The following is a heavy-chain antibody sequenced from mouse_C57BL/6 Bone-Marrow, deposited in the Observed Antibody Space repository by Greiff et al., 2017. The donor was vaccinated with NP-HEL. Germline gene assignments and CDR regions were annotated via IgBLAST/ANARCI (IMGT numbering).Heavy chain of an antibody. Sequence: EVKLVESGGDLVKPGGSLKLSCAASGFTFSSYGMSWVRQTPDKRLEWVATISSGGSYTYYPDSVKGRFTLSRDNAKNTLYLQMSSLKSEDTAMDYCARVYGAWFAYWGQGTLVTVSA. CDR2: ISSGGSYT. D-gene: IGHD1-1*01. CDR3: ARVYGAWFAY. J-gene: IGHJ3*01. V-gene: IGHV5-6*01. CDR1: GFTFSSYG.